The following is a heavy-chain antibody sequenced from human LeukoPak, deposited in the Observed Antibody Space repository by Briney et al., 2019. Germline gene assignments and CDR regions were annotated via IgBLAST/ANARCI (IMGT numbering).Heavy chain of an antibody. V-gene: IGHV1-69*05. D-gene: IGHD5-18*01. CDR1: GYTFTSYD. Sequence: GASVKVSCKASGYTFTSYDINWVRQAPGQGLEWMGGIIPMFGTPNYAQKFQGRVTVTTDASTNTAYMELSSLRSEDTAVYYCARARGYSYSSPFDYWGQGTLVTVSS. CDR2: IIPMFGTP. J-gene: IGHJ4*02. CDR3: ARARGYSYSSPFDY.